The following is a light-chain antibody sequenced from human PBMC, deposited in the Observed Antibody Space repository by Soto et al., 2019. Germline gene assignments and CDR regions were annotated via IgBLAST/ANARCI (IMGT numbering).Light chain of an antibody. Sequence: QSVLTQPASVSGSPGQSITISCTGTSSDVGSYNLVSWYQQHPGKAPKLMIYEGSKRPSGVSNRFSGSKSGNTASLTISGLQAEDEADYYCCSYAGSITSDVVFGGRTKLTVL. V-gene: IGLV2-23*01. CDR2: EGS. J-gene: IGLJ2*01. CDR1: SSDVGSYNL. CDR3: CSYAGSITSDVV.